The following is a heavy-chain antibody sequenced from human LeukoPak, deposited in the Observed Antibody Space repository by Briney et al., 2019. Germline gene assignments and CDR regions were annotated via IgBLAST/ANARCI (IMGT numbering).Heavy chain of an antibody. D-gene: IGHD5-12*01. J-gene: IGHJ4*02. CDR2: ISAYNGNT. CDR3: ARESPYVDIVATMSWDY. CDR1: GYTLTSYG. V-gene: IGHV1-18*01. Sequence: ASVKVSCEASGYTLTSYGINWMRQAPGQGLEWMGWISAYNGNTNYAQKLQGRVTMTTDTSTSTAYMELRSLRSDDTAVYYCARESPYVDIVATMSWDYWGQGTLVTVSS.